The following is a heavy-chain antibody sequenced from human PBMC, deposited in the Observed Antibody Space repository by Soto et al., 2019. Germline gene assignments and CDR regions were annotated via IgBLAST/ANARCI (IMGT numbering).Heavy chain of an antibody. J-gene: IGHJ4*02. CDR1: GYTFSGFY. CDR3: RVTGVSEVDY. CDR2: IYPDSGGT. V-gene: IGHV1-2*06. Sequence: ASVKVSCKTSGYTFSGFYIHWVRQAPGQGLESMGRIYPDSGGTDYAQKFQGRVTMTRDTSISTAYMELSRLRSDDAAVYYCRVTGVSEVDYWGQGTLVTVSS. D-gene: IGHD2-8*01.